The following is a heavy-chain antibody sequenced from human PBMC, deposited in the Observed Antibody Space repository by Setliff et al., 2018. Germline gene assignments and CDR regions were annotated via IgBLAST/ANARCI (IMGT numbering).Heavy chain of an antibody. Sequence: PSETLSLTCTVSGYSISSGYYWGWIRQPPGKGLEWIGSIYHSGSTYYNPSLKSRVTISVDTSKNQISLKLSSVTAADTAVYYCARVPEQDFIVAAYGGRSFFDYWGQGTLVTVSS. D-gene: IGHD6-13*01. V-gene: IGHV4-38-2*02. J-gene: IGHJ4*02. CDR1: GYSISSGYY. CDR3: ARVPEQDFIVAAYGGRSFFDY. CDR2: IYHSGST.